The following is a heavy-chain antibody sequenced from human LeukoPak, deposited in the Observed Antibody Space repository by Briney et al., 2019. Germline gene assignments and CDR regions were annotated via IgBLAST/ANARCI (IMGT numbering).Heavy chain of an antibody. CDR1: GGSVSSGSYY. CDR3: ARGDYFLDY. V-gene: IGHV4-61*01. CDR2: IYYSGST. D-gene: IGHD4-17*01. J-gene: IGHJ4*02. Sequence: SETLSLTCTVSGGSVSSGSYYWSWIRQPPGKGLEWIGYIYYSGSTNYNPSLKSRLTISVDTSKNQFSLKLSSVTAADTAVYYCARGDYFLDYWGQGTLVTVSS.